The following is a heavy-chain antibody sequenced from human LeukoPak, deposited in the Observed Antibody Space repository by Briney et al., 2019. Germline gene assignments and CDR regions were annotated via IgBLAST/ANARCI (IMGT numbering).Heavy chain of an antibody. V-gene: IGHV1-2*02. CDR3: ARGGDSSGYYANWFDP. CDR1: GYTFTGYY. CDR2: INPNSGGT. D-gene: IGHD3-22*01. Sequence: GASVKVSRTASGYTFTGYYMHWVRQAPGQGLEWMGWINPNSGGTNYAQKFQGRVTMTRDTSISTAYIELSRLRSDDTAVYYCARGGDSSGYYANWFDPSGQWTLVTVSS. J-gene: IGHJ5*02.